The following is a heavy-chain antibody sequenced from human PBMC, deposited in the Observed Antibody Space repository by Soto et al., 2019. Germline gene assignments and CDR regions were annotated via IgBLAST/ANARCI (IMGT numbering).Heavy chain of an antibody. Sequence: KASETLSLTCAVYGGSFSGYYWSWIRQPPGKGLEWIGEINHSGSTNYNPSLKSRVTISVDTSKNQFSLKLSSVTAADTAVYYCARVRGSSYCYYGMDVWGQGTTVTVSS. J-gene: IGHJ6*02. V-gene: IGHV4-34*01. D-gene: IGHD6-6*01. CDR1: GGSFSGYY. CDR2: INHSGST. CDR3: ARVRGSSYCYYGMDV.